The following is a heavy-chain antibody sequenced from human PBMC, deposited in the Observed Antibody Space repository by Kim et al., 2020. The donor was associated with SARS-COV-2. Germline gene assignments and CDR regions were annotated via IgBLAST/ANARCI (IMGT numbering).Heavy chain of an antibody. CDR2: ISYDGSNK. J-gene: IGHJ4*01. Sequence: GGSLRLSCAASGFTFSSYAMHWVRQAPGKGLEWVAVISYDGSNKYYADSVKGRFTISRDNSKNTLYLQMNSLRAEDTAVYYCARDPEYYDSSAWIDYCG. V-gene: IGHV3-30-3*01. CDR1: GFTFSSYA. CDR3: ARDPEYYDSSAWIDY. D-gene: IGHD3-22*01.